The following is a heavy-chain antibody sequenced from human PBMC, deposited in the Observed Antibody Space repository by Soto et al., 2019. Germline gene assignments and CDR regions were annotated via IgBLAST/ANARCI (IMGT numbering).Heavy chain of an antibody. V-gene: IGHV4-38-2*01. CDR3: ARAGYSSSWTINWFDP. CDR1: GYSISSGYY. D-gene: IGHD6-13*01. J-gene: IGHJ5*02. CDR2: IYHSGST. Sequence: PSETLSLTCAVSGYSISSGYYWGWIRQPPGKGLEWIGYIYHSGSTYYNPSLKSRVTISVDRSKNQFSLKLSSVTAADTAVYYCARAGYSSSWTINWFDPWGQGTLVTVSS.